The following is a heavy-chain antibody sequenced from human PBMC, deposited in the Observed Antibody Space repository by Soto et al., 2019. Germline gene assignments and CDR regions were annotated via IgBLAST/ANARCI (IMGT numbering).Heavy chain of an antibody. CDR3: TREMATLTYYFDY. CDR2: IRSKAYGGTI. D-gene: IGHD5-12*01. J-gene: IGHJ4*02. Sequence: GGSLRLSCTASGFTFGDYAMSWVRQAPGKGLEWVGFIRSKAYGGTIEYAASVKGRFTISRDDSKSIAYLQMNSLKTEDTAVYYCTREMATLTYYFDYWGQGTLVTVSS. V-gene: IGHV3-49*04. CDR1: GFTFGDYA.